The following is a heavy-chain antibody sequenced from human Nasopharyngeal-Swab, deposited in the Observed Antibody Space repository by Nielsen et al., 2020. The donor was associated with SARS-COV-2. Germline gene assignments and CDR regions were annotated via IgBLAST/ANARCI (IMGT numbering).Heavy chain of an antibody. D-gene: IGHD6-6*01. J-gene: IGHJ4*02. V-gene: IGHV4-59*11. CDR2: IYSTEIT. CDR3: ARGPYSRSSLWVH. CDR1: GGPIVSHY. Sequence: SEPLSLTCTASGGPIVSHYWNWIRLSPGKGLEWIGYIYSTEITKYNPSLGSRVTMSGDTSKNQVYLKLKSLTAADTAVYYCARGPYSRSSLWVHWGQGTLVTVSS.